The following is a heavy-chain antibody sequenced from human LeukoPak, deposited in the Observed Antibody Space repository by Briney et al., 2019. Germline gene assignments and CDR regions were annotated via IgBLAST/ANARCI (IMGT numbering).Heavy chain of an antibody. J-gene: IGHJ5*02. CDR2: IYSTGNT. D-gene: IGHD5-12*01. Sequence: SETLSLTCTVSGGSISSSSNYWGWIRQPPGKGLEWIGTIYSTGNTYYNPSLRSRLTISVDTSKNQFSLKLSSVTAADTAVYYCARGGESGYDTWGQGSLVTVSS. CDR3: ARGGESGYDT. CDR1: GGSISSSSNY. V-gene: IGHV4-39*01.